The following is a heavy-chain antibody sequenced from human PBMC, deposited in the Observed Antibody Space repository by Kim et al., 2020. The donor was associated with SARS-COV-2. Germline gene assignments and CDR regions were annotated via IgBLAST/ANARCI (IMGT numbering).Heavy chain of an antibody. CDR1: GYSFTSYW. CDR3: ARHRRVYDFWSGNGLGEFDY. J-gene: IGHJ4*02. D-gene: IGHD3-3*01. CDR2: IDPSDSYT. Sequence: GESLKISCKGSGYSFTSYWISWVRQMPGKGLEWMGRIDPSDSYTNYSPSFQGHVTISADKSISTAYLQWSSLKASDTAMYYCARHRRVYDFWSGNGLGEFDYWGQGTLVTVSS. V-gene: IGHV5-10-1*01.